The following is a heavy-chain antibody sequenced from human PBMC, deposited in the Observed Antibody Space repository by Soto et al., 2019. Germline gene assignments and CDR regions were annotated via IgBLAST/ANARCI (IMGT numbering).Heavy chain of an antibody. CDR1: GFTFSSYA. V-gene: IGHV3-23*01. J-gene: IGHJ6*02. CDR2: ISGSGGST. CDR3: AMVEGITIFGVVITSYYYYGMDV. Sequence: GGSLRLSCAASGFTFSSYAMSWVRQAPGKGLEWVSAISGSGGSTYYADSVKGRFTISRDNSKNTLYLQMNSLRAEDTAVYYCAMVEGITIFGVVITSYYYYGMDVWGQGTTVTVSS. D-gene: IGHD3-3*01.